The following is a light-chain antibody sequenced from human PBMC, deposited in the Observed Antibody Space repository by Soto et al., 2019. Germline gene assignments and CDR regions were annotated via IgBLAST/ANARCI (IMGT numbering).Light chain of an antibody. J-gene: IGLJ3*02. Sequence: QSALTQPASVSGSLGQSISISCTGTSSDIGSYNLVSWYQQYPGKAPKLMILEVSERPSGVSNRFSGSKSGDTASLTISGLQAEDEADYYCCSYAGGGKVVFGGGTKVTVL. CDR2: EVS. CDR3: CSYAGGGKVV. CDR1: SSDIGSYNL. V-gene: IGLV2-23*02.